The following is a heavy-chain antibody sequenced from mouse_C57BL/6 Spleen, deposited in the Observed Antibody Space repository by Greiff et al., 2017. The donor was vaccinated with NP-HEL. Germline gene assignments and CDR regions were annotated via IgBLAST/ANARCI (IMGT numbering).Heavy chain of an antibody. J-gene: IGHJ2*01. D-gene: IGHD1-1*01. V-gene: IGHV1-82*01. CDR2: IYPGDGDT. Sequence: QVHVKQSGPELVKPGASVKISCKASGYAFSSSWMNWVKQRPGKGLEWIGRIYPGDGDTNYNGKFKGKATLTADKSSSTAYMQLSSLTSEDSAVYFCARREITTVVDYFDYWGQGTTLTVSS. CDR3: ARREITTVVDYFDY. CDR1: GYAFSSSW.